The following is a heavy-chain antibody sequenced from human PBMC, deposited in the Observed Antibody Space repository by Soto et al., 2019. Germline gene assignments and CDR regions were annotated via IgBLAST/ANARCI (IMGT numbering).Heavy chain of an antibody. CDR3: ARTTYYYDSSGYYGYYFDY. D-gene: IGHD3-22*01. CDR2: IYYSGST. CDR1: GGSISSYY. J-gene: IGHJ4*02. V-gene: IGHV4-59*01. Sequence: SETLSLTCTVSGGSISSYYWSWIRQPPGKGLEWIGYIYYSGSTNYNPSLKSRVTISVDTSKNQFSLKLSSVTAADTAVYYCARTTYYYDSSGYYGYYFDYRGQGTLVTVSS.